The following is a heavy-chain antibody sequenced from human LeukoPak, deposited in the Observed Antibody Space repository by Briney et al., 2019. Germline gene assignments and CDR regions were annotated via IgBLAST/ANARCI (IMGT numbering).Heavy chain of an antibody. D-gene: IGHD3-10*01. Sequence: GGSLRLSCAASGFTFSSYSMNWVRQAPGKGLEWVSALSDSGGSTFYADSVKGRFTISRDNSKNTLYLQMNRLRAEDTAVYYCAKGGAVSSKSITMIRGTRRYYYYMDVWGKGTTVTISS. CDR1: GFTFSSYS. J-gene: IGHJ6*03. CDR2: LSDSGGST. V-gene: IGHV3-23*01. CDR3: AKGGAVSSKSITMIRGTRRYYYYMDV.